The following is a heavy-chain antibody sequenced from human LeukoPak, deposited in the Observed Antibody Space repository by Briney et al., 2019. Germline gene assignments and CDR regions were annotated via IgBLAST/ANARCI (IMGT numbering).Heavy chain of an antibody. J-gene: IGHJ6*02. CDR1: GFTFSSYS. Sequence: GGSLRLSCAASGFTFSSYSMNWVRQAPGKGLEWVSSISSSSSYIYYADSVKGRFTISRDNAKNSLYLQMNSLRAEDTAVYYCARVSRYYYGMDVWGQGTTVTVSS. CDR2: ISSSSSYI. V-gene: IGHV3-21*01. CDR3: ARVSRYYYGMDV.